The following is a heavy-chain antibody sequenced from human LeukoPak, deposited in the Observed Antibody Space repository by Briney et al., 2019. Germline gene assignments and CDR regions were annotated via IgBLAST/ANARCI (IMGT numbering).Heavy chain of an antibody. CDR1: DDSFSSHY. J-gene: IGHJ3*02. CDR3: ARDLVTVTKGFDI. D-gene: IGHD4-17*01. V-gene: IGHV4-59*11. CDR2: ISYIGST. Sequence: SETLSLTCAVSDDSFSSHYWTWIRQPPGKGLEWIGYISYIGSTNYNPSIKSRVTISIDTSRNQFSLRLSSVTAADTAVYYCARDLVTVTKGFDIWGQGTMVSVSS.